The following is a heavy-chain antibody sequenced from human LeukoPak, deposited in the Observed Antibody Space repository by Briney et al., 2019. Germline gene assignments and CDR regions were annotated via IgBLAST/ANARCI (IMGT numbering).Heavy chain of an antibody. D-gene: IGHD3-10*01. J-gene: IGHJ4*02. V-gene: IGHV1-18*01. CDR1: GYTFTSYG. Sequence: GASVKVSCKASGYTFTSYGISWVRQAPGQGLEWMGWISAYNGNTNYAQKLRGRVTMTTDTSTSTAYMELRSLRSDDTAVYYCARDLEILWFGELIGYFDYWGQGTLVTVSS. CDR2: ISAYNGNT. CDR3: ARDLEILWFGELIGYFDY.